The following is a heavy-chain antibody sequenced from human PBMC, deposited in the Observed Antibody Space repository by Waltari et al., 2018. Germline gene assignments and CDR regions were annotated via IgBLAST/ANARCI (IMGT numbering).Heavy chain of an antibody. CDR1: GFTFSSYA. Sequence: EVQLLESGGGLVQPGGSLRLSCAASGFTFSSYAMSWVRQAPGQGLEWVSAISGSGGSTYYADSVKGRFTISRDNSKNTLYLQMNSLRAEDTAVYYCAKDLVYCSGGSCYEYGMDVWGQGTTVTVSS. J-gene: IGHJ6*02. CDR3: AKDLVYCSGGSCYEYGMDV. D-gene: IGHD2-15*01. V-gene: IGHV3-23*01. CDR2: ISGSGGST.